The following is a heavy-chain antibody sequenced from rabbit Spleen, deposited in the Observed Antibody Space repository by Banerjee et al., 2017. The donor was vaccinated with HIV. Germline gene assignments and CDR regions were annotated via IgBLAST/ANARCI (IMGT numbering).Heavy chain of an antibody. V-gene: IGHV1S40*01. Sequence: QSLEESGGDMVKPEGSLTLTCKASGVSFSDKDVMCWVRQAPGKGLEWIACINTVTGKSVYASWAKGRFTISKTSSTTVTLQMTSLTAADTATYFCARNYVNAFDPWGQGTLVTVS. CDR2: INTVTGKS. CDR1: GVSFSDKDV. J-gene: IGHJ2*01. CDR3: ARNYVNAFDP. D-gene: IGHD1-1*01.